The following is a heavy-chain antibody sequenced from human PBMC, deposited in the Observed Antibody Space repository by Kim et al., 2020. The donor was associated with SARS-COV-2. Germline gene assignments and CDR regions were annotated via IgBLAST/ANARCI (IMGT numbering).Heavy chain of an antibody. V-gene: IGHV4-61*01. CDR3: ARADYYYDSSGYYFGY. Sequence: SETLSLTCTVSAGSVSSGSYYWSWIRQPPGKGLEWIGYIYYSGSTNYNPSLKSRVTISVDTSKNQFSLKLSSVTAADTAVYYCARADYYYDSSGYYFGYWGQGTLVTVSS. J-gene: IGHJ4*02. D-gene: IGHD3-22*01. CDR1: AGSVSSGSYY. CDR2: IYYSGST.